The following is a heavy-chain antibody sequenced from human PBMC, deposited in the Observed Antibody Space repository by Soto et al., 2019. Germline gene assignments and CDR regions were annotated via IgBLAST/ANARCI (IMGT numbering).Heavy chain of an antibody. CDR2: IWYDGSNK. Sequence: GESLKISCAASGFTFSSYGMHWVRQAPGKGLEWVAVIWYDGSNKYYADSVKGRFTISRDNSKNTLYLQMNSLRAEDTAVYYCARSHQNLGYYYYYMDVWGKGTTVTVSS. CDR1: GFTFSSYG. D-gene: IGHD3-16*01. CDR3: ARSHQNLGYYYYYMDV. V-gene: IGHV3-33*01. J-gene: IGHJ6*03.